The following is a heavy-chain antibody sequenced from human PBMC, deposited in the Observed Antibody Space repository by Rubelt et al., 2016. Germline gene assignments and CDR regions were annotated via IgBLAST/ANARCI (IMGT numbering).Heavy chain of an antibody. J-gene: IGHJ4*02. D-gene: IGHD1-26*01. CDR2: INAENGYT. CDR1: GYTFTSYA. Sequence: QVQLVQSGAEVKKPGASAKVSCKASGYTFTSYAIHWVRQAPGQRLEWMGWINAENGYTTYSQKCQGRVPVTRETSASTAYMELSSLRSEDTAGYYCARDLGYSGSPVYWGQGTLVTVSS. V-gene: IGHV1-3*01. CDR3: ARDLGYSGSPVY.